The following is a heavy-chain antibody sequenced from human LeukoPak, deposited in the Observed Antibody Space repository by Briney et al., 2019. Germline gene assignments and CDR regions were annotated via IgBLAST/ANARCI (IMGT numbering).Heavy chain of an antibody. D-gene: IGHD6-13*01. CDR3: ARDISTWSFDY. J-gene: IGHJ4*02. Sequence: SQALSLTCSVSGASNSSGAYHGSWIRQHPGKGLECIGYIYYSGSTYYNPSLKSRVTISVDTSKNQFSLNLRSVTAADTAVYYCARDISTWSFDYWGQGTLVTVSS. V-gene: IGHV4-31*03. CDR1: GASNSSGAYH. CDR2: IYYSGST.